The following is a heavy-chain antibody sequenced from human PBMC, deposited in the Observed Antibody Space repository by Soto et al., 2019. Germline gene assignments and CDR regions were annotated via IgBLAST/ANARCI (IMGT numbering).Heavy chain of an antibody. CDR3: ARDSSGRHDY. J-gene: IGHJ4*02. D-gene: IGHD3-22*01. Sequence: SETLSLTCTVSGGSLRSGSYYWSWIRQPPGKGLEWIGYIYHGGATTYNASLKSRVTIXXXXSXNXFXLXVXSVTXADTAVYFCARDSSGRHDYWGQGTPVTVSS. CDR2: IYHGGAT. V-gene: IGHV4-61*01. CDR1: GGSLRSGSYY.